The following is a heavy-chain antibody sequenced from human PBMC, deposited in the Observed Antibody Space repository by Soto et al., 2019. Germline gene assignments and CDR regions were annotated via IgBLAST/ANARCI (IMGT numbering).Heavy chain of an antibody. CDR1: GGTFSSYA. J-gene: IGHJ6*02. V-gene: IGHV1-69*13. CDR3: ARVEVGTILGYYYYYGMDV. CDR2: IIPIFGTA. Sequence: SVKVSCKASGGTFSSYAISWVRQAPGQGLEWMGGIIPIFGTANYAQKFQGRVTITADESSSTAYMELSSLRSEDTAVYYCARVEVGTILGYYYYYGMDVWGQGTTVTVSS. D-gene: IGHD5-12*01.